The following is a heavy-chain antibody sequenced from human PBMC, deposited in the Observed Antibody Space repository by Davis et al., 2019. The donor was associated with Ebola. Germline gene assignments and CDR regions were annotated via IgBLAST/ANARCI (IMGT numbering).Heavy chain of an antibody. V-gene: IGHV1-2*02. J-gene: IGHJ6*04. CDR3: ARDREAAAAGYYGMDV. D-gene: IGHD6-13*01. Sequence: AASVKVSCKASGYTFTNYYMHWVRQAPGQGLEWMGMINPNDGRTIYAQKFQGRVTMTRDTSISTAYMDLSRLISDDTAVYYCARDREAAAAGYYGMDVWGKGTAVTVSS. CDR2: INPNDGRT. CDR1: GYTFTNYY.